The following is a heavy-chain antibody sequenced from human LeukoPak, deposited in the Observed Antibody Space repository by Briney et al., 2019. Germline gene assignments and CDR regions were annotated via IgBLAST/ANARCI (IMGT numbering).Heavy chain of an antibody. D-gene: IGHD3-3*01. J-gene: IGHJ5*01. CDR1: GYTLSELY. CDR3: ANANSFQRRFLEWMAGFES. V-gene: IGHV1-24*01. CDR2: FDPEDGEA. Sequence: GASVKVSCKVSGYTLSELYMHWMRQAPGKGLEWMGGFDPEDGEAIYAQKFQGRVTMTEDTSTDTAYMELSSLRSDDTAVYYCANANSFQRRFLEWMAGFESWGQGTLVTVSS.